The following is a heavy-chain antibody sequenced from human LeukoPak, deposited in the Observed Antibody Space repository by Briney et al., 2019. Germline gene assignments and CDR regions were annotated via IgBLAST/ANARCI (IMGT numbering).Heavy chain of an antibody. CDR1: GFTFSSYA. Sequence: GGSLRLSCAASGFTFSSYAMHWVRQAPGKGLEWVAIISYDGSNKYYADSVKGRLTISRDNSKNTLYLQMNSLRAEDTAVYYCAREFRSVGRKVAAAYSTFDYWGQGTLVTVSS. CDR2: ISYDGSNK. V-gene: IGHV3-30*01. J-gene: IGHJ4*02. CDR3: AREFRSVGRKVAAAYSTFDY. D-gene: IGHD6-19*01.